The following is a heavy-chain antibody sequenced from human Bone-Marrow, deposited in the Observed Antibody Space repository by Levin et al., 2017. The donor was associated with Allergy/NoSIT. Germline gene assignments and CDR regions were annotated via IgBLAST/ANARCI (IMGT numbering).Heavy chain of an antibody. CDR2: ISSGTGRA. V-gene: IGHV3-23*01. CDR1: GFPFSSYA. D-gene: IGHD4-17*01. Sequence: SCAASGFPFSSYAMSWVRQAPGKGLEWVSTISSGTGRASYADSVKGRFTISRDNSNNTLWLQMNSLRAEDTAVYYCAKDRRVTTVTTQYYFDSWGQGTLLTVSS. J-gene: IGHJ4*02. CDR3: AKDRRVTTVTTQYYFDS.